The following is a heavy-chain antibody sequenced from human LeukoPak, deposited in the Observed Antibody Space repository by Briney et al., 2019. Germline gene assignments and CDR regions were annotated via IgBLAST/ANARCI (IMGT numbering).Heavy chain of an antibody. CDR2: ISGSGGST. V-gene: IGHV3-23*01. CDR1: GFTFSSYA. Sequence: GVLRLSCAASGFTFSSYAMSWVRQAPGKGLEWVSAISGSGGSTYYADSVKGRFTISRDNSKNTLYLQMNSLRAEDTAVYYCAKDWGFMGAIGYFDYWGQGTLVTVSS. J-gene: IGHJ4*02. D-gene: IGHD2-21*01. CDR3: AKDWGFMGAIGYFDY.